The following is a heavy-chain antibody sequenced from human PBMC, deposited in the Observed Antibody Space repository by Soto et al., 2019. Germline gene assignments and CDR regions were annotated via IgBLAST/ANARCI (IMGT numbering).Heavy chain of an antibody. J-gene: IGHJ6*02. CDR3: AKDSGLMVTATDYGMDV. Sequence: EVQLLESGGGLVQPGGSLRLSCAASGFTFSSYAMSWVRQAPGKGLEWVSAISGSGGSTYYADSVKGRFTISRDNSKNALYLQMNRLRAEDTAVYYCAKDSGLMVTATDYGMDVWGQGTTVTVSS. CDR2: ISGSGGST. CDR1: GFTFSSYA. D-gene: IGHD2-21*02. V-gene: IGHV3-23*01.